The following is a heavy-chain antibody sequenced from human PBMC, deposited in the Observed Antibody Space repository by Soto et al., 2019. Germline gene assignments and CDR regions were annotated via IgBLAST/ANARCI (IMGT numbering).Heavy chain of an antibody. V-gene: IGHV1-2*02. CDR3: ARDQSSGSYLY. CDR2: INPDTGGT. J-gene: IGHJ4*02. CDR1: GYTFTGYF. Sequence: ASVKVSCKASGYTFTGYFMHWVRQAPGQRLEWMGWINPDTGGTNYAQKFQDRVTVTSDTSISTAYMEVRRLRSDDTAIYYCARDQSSGSYLYWGQGPLATAPQ. D-gene: IGHD1-26*01.